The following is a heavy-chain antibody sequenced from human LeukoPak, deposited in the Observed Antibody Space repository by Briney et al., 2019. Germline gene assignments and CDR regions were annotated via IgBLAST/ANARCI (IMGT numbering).Heavy chain of an antibody. D-gene: IGHD3-22*01. J-gene: IGHJ3*02. CDR1: GYTFTSYG. CDR2: ISAYNGNT. CDR3: ARDLAMMSAFDI. Sequence: ASMKVSCKASGYTFTSYGISWVRQAPGQGLEWMGWISAYNGNTNYAQKLQGRVTMTTDTSTSTAYMELRSLRSDDTAVYYCARDLAMMSAFDIWGQGTMVTVSS. V-gene: IGHV1-18*01.